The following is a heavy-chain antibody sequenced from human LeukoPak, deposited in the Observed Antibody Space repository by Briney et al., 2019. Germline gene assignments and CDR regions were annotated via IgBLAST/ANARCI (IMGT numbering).Heavy chain of an antibody. V-gene: IGHV1-69*04. CDR1: GGTFSSYA. Sequence: SVKVSSKASGGTFSSYAISWVRQAPGQGLEWMGRIIPIFGIANYAQKFQGRVTITADKSTSTAYMELSSLRSEDTAVYYCARDSGSPSPYFDYWGQGTLVTVSS. D-gene: IGHD1-26*01. J-gene: IGHJ4*02. CDR2: IIPIFGIA. CDR3: ARDSGSPSPYFDY.